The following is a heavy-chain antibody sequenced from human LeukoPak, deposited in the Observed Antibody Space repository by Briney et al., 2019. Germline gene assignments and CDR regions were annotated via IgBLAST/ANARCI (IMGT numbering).Heavy chain of an antibody. CDR3: ASRYCSGGSCYFDY. D-gene: IGHD2-15*01. V-gene: IGHV3-48*04. CDR2: ISGSGTTI. CDR1: GFTFSSYA. J-gene: IGHJ4*02. Sequence: GGSLRLSCAASGFTFSSYAMSWVRQAPGKGLEWVSYISGSGTTIYYADSVKGRFTISRDNTKNTLNLQMNSLRAEDSAVYYCASRYCSGGSCYFDYWGQGTLVTVSS.